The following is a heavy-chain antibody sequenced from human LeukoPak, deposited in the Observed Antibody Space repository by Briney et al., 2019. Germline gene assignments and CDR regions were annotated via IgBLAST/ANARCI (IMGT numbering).Heavy chain of an antibody. CDR3: ARHSSSGYSY. CDR1: GSSISSSSYY. CDR2: IYYSGST. D-gene: IGHD3-22*01. Sequence: SETLPLTCTVSGSSISSSSYYWGWIRQPPGKGLEWIGSIYYSGSTYYNPSLKSRVTISVDTSKNQFSLKLSSVTAADTAVYYCARHSSSGYSYWGQGTLVTVSS. V-gene: IGHV4-39*01. J-gene: IGHJ4*02.